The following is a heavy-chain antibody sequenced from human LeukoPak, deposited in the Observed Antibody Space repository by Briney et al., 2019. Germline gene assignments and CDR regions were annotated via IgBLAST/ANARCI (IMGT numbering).Heavy chain of an antibody. D-gene: IGHD3-9*01. CDR3: PSLFSPWTTRLPFDI. Sequence: SETLSLNCTVSGGSFSSGDYFGSWIRQPPGKGLEWIGYIYYSGSTYYNPSLKSRVTISVDTSKNQFSLKLSSVTAAETAVYYCPSLFSPWTTRLPFDIWGQGTMFTVSS. J-gene: IGHJ3*02. CDR2: IYYSGST. CDR1: GGSFSSGDYF. V-gene: IGHV4-30-4*08.